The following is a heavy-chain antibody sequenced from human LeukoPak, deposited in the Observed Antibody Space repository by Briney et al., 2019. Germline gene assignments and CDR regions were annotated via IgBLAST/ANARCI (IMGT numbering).Heavy chain of an antibody. CDR1: GGTFSSYA. D-gene: IGHD3-22*01. V-gene: IGHV1-69*13. CDR2: IIPIFGTA. CDR3: ARARYYYDSSGYGAFDI. J-gene: IGHJ3*02. Sequence: SVKVSCKASGGTFSSYAISWVRQAPGQGLEWMGGIIPIFGTANYAQKFQGRVTITADESTSTAYMELSSLRSEDTAVYYCARARYYYDSSGYGAFDIWGQGTMLTVSS.